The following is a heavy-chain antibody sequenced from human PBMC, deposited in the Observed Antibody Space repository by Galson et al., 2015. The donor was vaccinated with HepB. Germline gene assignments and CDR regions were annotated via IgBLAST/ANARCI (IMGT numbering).Heavy chain of an antibody. J-gene: IGHJ4*02. V-gene: IGHV3-7*01. Sequence: LRLSCAASGFTFSSYWMSWVRQAPGKGLEWVAHIDQDGSEKYYVDSVKGRFTISRDNAKNSLYLQMNSLRAEDTAVYYCARDPGGYQVAYYFDYWGQGTLVTVSS. D-gene: IGHD6-19*01. CDR1: GFTFSSYW. CDR2: IDQDGSEK. CDR3: ARDPGGYQVAYYFDY.